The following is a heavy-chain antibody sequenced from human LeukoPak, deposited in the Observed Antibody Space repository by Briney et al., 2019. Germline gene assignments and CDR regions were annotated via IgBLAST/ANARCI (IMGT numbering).Heavy chain of an antibody. CDR2: IKQDGSET. CDR3: ASPPLGYCSSTSCRFDY. J-gene: IGHJ4*02. CDR1: GFTFNSYW. D-gene: IGHD2-2*03. Sequence: GGSLRLSCAASGFTFNSYWMNWVRQAPGKGLEWVATIKQDGSETYYVDSVRGRFTISRDNTKSSLFLQMNALRPDDTAVYYCASPPLGYCSSTSCRFDYWGQGTLVTVSS. V-gene: IGHV3-7*01.